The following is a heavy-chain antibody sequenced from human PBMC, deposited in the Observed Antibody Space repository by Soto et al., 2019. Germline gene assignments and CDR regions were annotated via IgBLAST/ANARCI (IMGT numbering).Heavy chain of an antibody. V-gene: IGHV3-33*01. CDR1: GFTFSTYG. J-gene: IGHJ4*02. D-gene: IGHD5-18*01. CDR3: GRDGALGDTAVVDS. Sequence: VQLVESGGGVVQPGKSLRLSCAASGFTFSTYGMHWVRQAPGKGLEWVAVIWYDGSNKYHGDSLKGRFTISRDNSKNTLYLQINNLRAEATAVYFCGRDGALGDTAVVDSWGQGTLVTVSS. CDR2: IWYDGSNK.